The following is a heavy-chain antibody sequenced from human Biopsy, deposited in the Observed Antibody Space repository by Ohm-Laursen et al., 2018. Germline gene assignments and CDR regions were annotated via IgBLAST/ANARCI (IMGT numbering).Heavy chain of an antibody. V-gene: IGHV1-18*01. J-gene: IGHJ4*02. Sequence: GASVKVSCNASGYTFTRYDISWVRQAPGQGLEWMGWISPYNDKTSYPPKLQDRVTMTADTSTNTAHMELRSLRSDDTAVYYCARVFCTSTTCYGLLDNWGQGTVVTVSS. CDR2: ISPYNDKT. CDR1: GYTFTRYD. D-gene: IGHD2/OR15-2a*01. CDR3: ARVFCTSTTCYGLLDN.